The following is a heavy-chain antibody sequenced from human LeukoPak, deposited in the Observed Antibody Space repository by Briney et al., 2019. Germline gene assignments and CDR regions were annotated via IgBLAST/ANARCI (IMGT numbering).Heavy chain of an antibody. V-gene: IGHV1-2*02. CDR1: GYTFTGYY. Sequence: GASVKVSCKASGYTFTGYYMHWVRQAPGQGLEWMGWINPNTGGTNYAQKFQGRVTMTRDTSISTAYMELSRLRSDDTAVYYCARDFGELFGMGVWGKGTTVTVSS. J-gene: IGHJ6*04. CDR3: ARDFGELFGMGV. CDR2: INPNTGGT. D-gene: IGHD3-10*01.